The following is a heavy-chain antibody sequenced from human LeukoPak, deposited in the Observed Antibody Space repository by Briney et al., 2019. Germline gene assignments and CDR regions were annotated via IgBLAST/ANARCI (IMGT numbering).Heavy chain of an antibody. Sequence: PGGSLRLSCAASGFTVSSNYMSWVRQAPGKGLEWVSVIYSGGSTYYSDSVTGRFTISRDNSKNTLYLQMNSLRGEDTAVYYCATLGYCSSTSCYGLRDAFDIWGQGTMVTVSS. D-gene: IGHD2-2*01. J-gene: IGHJ3*02. CDR2: IYSGGST. CDR1: GFTVSSNY. V-gene: IGHV3-53*01. CDR3: ATLGYCSSTSCYGLRDAFDI.